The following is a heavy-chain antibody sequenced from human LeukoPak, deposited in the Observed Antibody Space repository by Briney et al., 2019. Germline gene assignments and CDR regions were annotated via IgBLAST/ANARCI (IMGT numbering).Heavy chain of an antibody. V-gene: IGHV1-2*02. CDR3: ARGPRYCSGGSCSYFDY. CDR1: GYTFTGYY. CDR2: INPNSSGT. Sequence: ASVKVSCKASGYTFTGYYMHWVRQAPGQGLEWMGWINPNSSGTNYAQKFQGRVTMTRDTSISTAYMELSRLRSDDTAVYYCARGPRYCSGGSCSYFDYWGQGTLVTVSS. D-gene: IGHD2-15*01. J-gene: IGHJ4*02.